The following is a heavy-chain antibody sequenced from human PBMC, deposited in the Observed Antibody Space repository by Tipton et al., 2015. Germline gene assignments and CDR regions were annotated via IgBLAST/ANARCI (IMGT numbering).Heavy chain of an antibody. CDR1: GFTVSSNY. J-gene: IGHJ2*01. Sequence: SLRLFCAASGFTVSSNYMSWVRQAPGKGLEWVSTISGSGGGTYYADSVKGRFTISRDNSKNTLYLQMNSLRAEDTAVYYCAKDAIKTYFYDSSGYWAWYFDLWGRGTLLTVSS. CDR2: ISGSGGGT. D-gene: IGHD3-22*01. CDR3: AKDAIKTYFYDSSGYWAWYFDL. V-gene: IGHV3-23*01.